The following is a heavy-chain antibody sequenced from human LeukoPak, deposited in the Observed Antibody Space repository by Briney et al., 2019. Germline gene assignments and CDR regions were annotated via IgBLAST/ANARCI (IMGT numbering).Heavy chain of an antibody. Sequence: SQTLSLTCAISGDSVFSISVAWNWIRQSPSRGLEWLGRTYYRSKWYYEYAVSVKSRINISPDTSKNQFSLQLTSVTPKDTAVYYCSLARSEYHYGMDVWGQGITVTVSS. CDR1: GDSVFSISVA. CDR3: SLARSEYHYGMDV. V-gene: IGHV6-1*01. CDR2: TYYRSKWYY. J-gene: IGHJ6*02.